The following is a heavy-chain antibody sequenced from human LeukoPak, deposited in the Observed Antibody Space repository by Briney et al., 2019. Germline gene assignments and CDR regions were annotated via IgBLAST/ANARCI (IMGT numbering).Heavy chain of an antibody. D-gene: IGHD1-26*01. Sequence: GGSLRLSCAASGFTFSSYAMHWVRQAPGKGLEWVAVISYDGSNKYYADSVKGRFTISRDNSKNTLYLQMNSLRAEDTAVYYCARDCGSYLPANYFDYWGQGTLVTVSS. V-gene: IGHV3-30-3*01. CDR3: ARDCGSYLPANYFDY. CDR2: ISYDGSNK. J-gene: IGHJ4*02. CDR1: GFTFSSYA.